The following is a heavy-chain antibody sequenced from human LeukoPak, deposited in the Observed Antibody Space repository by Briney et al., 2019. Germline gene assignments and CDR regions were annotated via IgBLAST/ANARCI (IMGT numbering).Heavy chain of an antibody. CDR1: GGTFSSYA. Sequence: SVKVSCKASGGTFSSYAISWVRQAPGQGLEWMGGIIPIFGTANYAQKFQGRVTITADASTSTAYMELSSLRSEDTAVYYCLWEVRNYYYYGMDVWGQGTTVTVSS. CDR2: IIPIFGTA. J-gene: IGHJ6*02. D-gene: IGHD1-26*01. CDR3: LWEVRNYYYYGMDV. V-gene: IGHV1-69*01.